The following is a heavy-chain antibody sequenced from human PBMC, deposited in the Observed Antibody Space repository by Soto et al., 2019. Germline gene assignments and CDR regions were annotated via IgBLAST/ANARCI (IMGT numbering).Heavy chain of an antibody. D-gene: IGHD6-13*01. CDR3: ARSWYGQRPDAFDI. V-gene: IGHV4-31*03. J-gene: IGHJ3*02. CDR1: GGSISSGGYY. Sequence: TSETLSLTCTVSGGSISSGGYYWSWIRQHPGKGLEWIGYIYYSGSTYYNPSLKSRVTISVDTSKNQFSLKLSSVTAADTAVYYCARSWYGQRPDAFDIWGQGTMVTVAS. CDR2: IYYSGST.